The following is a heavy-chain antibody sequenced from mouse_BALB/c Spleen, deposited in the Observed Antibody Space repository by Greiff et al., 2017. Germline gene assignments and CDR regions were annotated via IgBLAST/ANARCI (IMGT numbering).Heavy chain of an antibody. CDR3: ARQNWDDAMDY. V-gene: IGHV5-6*01. CDR1: GFTFSSYG. Sequence: EVQVVESGGGLVKPGGSLKLSCAASGFTFSSYGMSWVRQTPDKRLEWVATISSGGSYTYYPDSVKGRFTISRDNAKNTLYLQMSSLKSEDTAMYYCARQNWDDAMDYWGQGTSVTVSS. D-gene: IGHD4-1*01. CDR2: ISSGGSYT. J-gene: IGHJ4*01.